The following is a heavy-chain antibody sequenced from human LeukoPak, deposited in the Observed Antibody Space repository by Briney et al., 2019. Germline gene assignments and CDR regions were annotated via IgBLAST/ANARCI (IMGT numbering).Heavy chain of an antibody. CDR1: GFTFSSYA. CDR3: ARVSIVGATEDY. D-gene: IGHD1-26*01. V-gene: IGHV3-30-3*01. CDR2: ISYGGSNK. Sequence: GGSLRLSCAASGFTFSSYAMHWVRQAPGKGLEWVAVISYGGSNKYYADSVKGRFTISRDNSKNTLYLQMYSLRAEDTAVYYCARVSIVGATEDYWGQGTLVTVSS. J-gene: IGHJ4*02.